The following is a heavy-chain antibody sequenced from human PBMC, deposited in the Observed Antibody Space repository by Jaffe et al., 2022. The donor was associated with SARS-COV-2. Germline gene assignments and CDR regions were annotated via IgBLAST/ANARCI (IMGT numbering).Heavy chain of an antibody. D-gene: IGHD6-13*01. J-gene: IGHJ4*02. V-gene: IGHV4-59*01. CDR1: GGSISSYY. Sequence: QVQLQESGPGLVKPSETLSLTCTVSGGSISSYYWSWIRQPPGKGLEWIGYIYYSGSTNYNPSLKSRVTISVDTSKNQFSLKLSSVTAADTAVYYCARVTGSSYTLDYWGQGTLVTVSS. CDR2: IYYSGST. CDR3: ARVTGSSYTLDY.